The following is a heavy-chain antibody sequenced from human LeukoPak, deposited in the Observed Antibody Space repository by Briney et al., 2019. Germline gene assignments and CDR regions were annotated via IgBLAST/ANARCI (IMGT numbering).Heavy chain of an antibody. CDR3: ARYDYLWGSYRPIDY. V-gene: IGHV1-18*01. D-gene: IGHD3-16*02. CDR1: GYTFTSYG. CDR2: ISAYNGNT. Sequence: ASVKVSCKASGYTFTSYGISWVRQAPGQGLEWMGWISAYNGNTNYAQKLQGRVTMTTDTSTSTAYMELRSLRSDDTAVYYCARYDYLWGSYRPIDYWGQGTLVTVSS. J-gene: IGHJ4*02.